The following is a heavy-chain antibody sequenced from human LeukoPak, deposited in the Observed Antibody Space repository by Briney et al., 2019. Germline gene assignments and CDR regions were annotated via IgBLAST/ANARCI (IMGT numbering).Heavy chain of an antibody. CDR1: GYTFTSYA. V-gene: IGHV7-4-1*01. CDR3: ARDGGRRPAASYYYYGMDV. CDR2: INTNTGNP. J-gene: IGHJ6*04. Sequence: ASVKVSCKASGYTFTSYAMNWVRQAPGQGLEWMGWINTNTGNPTYAQGFTGRFVFSLDTSVSTAHLQICSLKAEDTAVYYCARDGGRRPAASYYYYGMDVWGKGTTVTVSS. D-gene: IGHD2-2*01.